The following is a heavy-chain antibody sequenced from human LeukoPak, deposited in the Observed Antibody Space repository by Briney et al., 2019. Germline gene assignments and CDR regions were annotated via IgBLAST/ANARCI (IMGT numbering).Heavy chain of an antibody. CDR2: IDGSGGGT. J-gene: IGHJ4*02. D-gene: IGHD6-19*01. CDR3: AKDVVSGWYHDY. Sequence: GGSLRLSCAASGFTFSDAWMNWVRQAPGKGLEWVSGIDGSGGGTDYADSVKGRFTISRDNSKNTLYLQMNSLRAEDTAVYYCAKDVVSGWYHDYWGQGTLVTVSS. V-gene: IGHV3-23*01. CDR1: GFTFSDAW.